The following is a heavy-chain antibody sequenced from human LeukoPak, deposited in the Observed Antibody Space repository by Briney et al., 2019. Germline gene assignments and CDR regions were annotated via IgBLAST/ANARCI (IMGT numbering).Heavy chain of an antibody. J-gene: IGHJ4*02. V-gene: IGHV1-8*02. Sequence: ASVKVSCKASGYTLKNYDINWVRQATGQGLEWMGWMNPNSGNTGFAQKFQDRVSMTRDTSINTAYMELTSLRSGDTAVYYCARATPGGHHGCSFDYWGQGTVVTVYS. CDR1: GYTLKNYD. D-gene: IGHD1-1*01. CDR3: ARATPGGHHGCSFDY. CDR2: MNPNSGNT.